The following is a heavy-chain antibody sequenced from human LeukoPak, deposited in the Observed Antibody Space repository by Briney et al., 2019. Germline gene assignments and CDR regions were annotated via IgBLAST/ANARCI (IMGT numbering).Heavy chain of an antibody. J-gene: IGHJ4*02. D-gene: IGHD6-19*01. Sequence: ASVKVSCKTSGYTFTGYYIHLVRQAPGQGLEWMGWINPYSGGTNYSQKFQGRVTMTGDTSISTAYMELIRLRSDDTAVYYCVRDSGGIGVLSDYWGQGTLVTVSS. V-gene: IGHV1-2*02. CDR3: VRDSGGIGVLSDY. CDR2: INPYSGGT. CDR1: GYTFTGYY.